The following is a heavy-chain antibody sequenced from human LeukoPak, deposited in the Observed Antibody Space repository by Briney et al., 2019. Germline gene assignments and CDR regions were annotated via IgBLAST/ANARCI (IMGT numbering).Heavy chain of an antibody. D-gene: IGHD3-3*01. Sequence: SETLSLTCGVSGYSISSVYYWGWIRQPPGKGLEWIGSIYHSGSTYYNPSLKSRVTISVDTSKNSFSLKLRSVTAADTALYYWKRWYSGEWLHDGFDIWGQGTRVTVSS. CDR3: KRWYSGEWLHDGFDI. V-gene: IGHV4-38-2*01. J-gene: IGHJ3*02. CDR2: IYHSGST. CDR1: GYSISSVYY.